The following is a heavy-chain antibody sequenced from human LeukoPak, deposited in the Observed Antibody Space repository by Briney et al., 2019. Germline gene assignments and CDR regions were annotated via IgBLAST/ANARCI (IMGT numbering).Heavy chain of an antibody. V-gene: IGHV5-51*01. Sequence: VESLKISCKGSGYSFTSYWIGWVRQMPGKGLEWMGIIYPGDSDTRYSPSFQGQVTISADKSISTAYLQWSSLKASDTAMYYCARVYYYDSSGYWYFDYWGQGTLVTVSS. CDR2: IYPGDSDT. J-gene: IGHJ4*02. D-gene: IGHD3-22*01. CDR3: ARVYYYDSSGYWYFDY. CDR1: GYSFTSYW.